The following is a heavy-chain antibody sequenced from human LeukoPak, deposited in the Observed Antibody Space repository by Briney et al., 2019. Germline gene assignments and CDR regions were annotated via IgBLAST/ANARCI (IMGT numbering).Heavy chain of an antibody. CDR3: AKDYSSSSRRFDAFDI. Sequence: PGGSLRLSCAASGFTFSSYAMSWVRQAPGKGLEWVSGISGSGGSTYYADSVKGRFTISRDNSKNTLFLQMSSLRAEDTAVYYCAKDYSSSSRRFDAFDIWGQGTMVTVSS. CDR1: GFTFSSYA. D-gene: IGHD6-6*01. J-gene: IGHJ3*02. V-gene: IGHV3-23*01. CDR2: ISGSGGST.